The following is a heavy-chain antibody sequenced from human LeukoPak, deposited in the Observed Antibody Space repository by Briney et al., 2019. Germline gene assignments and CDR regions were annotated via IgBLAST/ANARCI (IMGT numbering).Heavy chain of an antibody. CDR3: ARVSPNTVTTLQYFDY. CDR2: INQDGSEK. V-gene: IGHV3-7*01. CDR1: GFTFTSYW. Sequence: PGGSLRLSCAASGFTFTSYWMSWVRQVPGKGLEWVASINQDGSEKYYVGSVKGRFTISRDNAKNSLYLQMNSLRAEDTAVYYCARVSPNTVTTLQYFDYWGQGTLVTVSS. J-gene: IGHJ4*02. D-gene: IGHD4-17*01.